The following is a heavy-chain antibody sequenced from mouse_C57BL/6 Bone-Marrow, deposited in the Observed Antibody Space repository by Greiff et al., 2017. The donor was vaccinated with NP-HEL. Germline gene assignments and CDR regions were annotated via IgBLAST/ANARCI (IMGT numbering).Heavy chain of an antibody. Sequence: QVQLKESGAELARPGASVKLSCKASGYTFTSYGISWVKQRTGQGLEWIGEIYPRSGNTYYNEKFKGKATLTADKSSSTAYMELRSLTSEDSAVYFWARGGDYGSSSRDDWGQGTTRTVSS. CDR3: ARGGDYGSSSRDD. CDR1: GYTFTSYG. D-gene: IGHD1-1*01. J-gene: IGHJ2*01. V-gene: IGHV1-81*01. CDR2: IYPRSGNT.